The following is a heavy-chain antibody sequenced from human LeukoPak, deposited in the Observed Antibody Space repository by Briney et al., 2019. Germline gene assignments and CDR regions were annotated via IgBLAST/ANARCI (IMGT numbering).Heavy chain of an antibody. CDR2: ISNNGGYT. CDR1: GFTFSSSA. V-gene: IGHV3-23*01. CDR3: AKDFRIGYSAHFDY. J-gene: IGHJ4*02. Sequence: GGSLRLSCAASGFTFSSSAMSWVRQAPGKGLEWVSAISNNGGYTYYADSVKGRFSISRDNSKNTLYLQMDSLRGEDTAVYYCAKDFRIGYSAHFDYWGQGALVTVSS. D-gene: IGHD2-21*01.